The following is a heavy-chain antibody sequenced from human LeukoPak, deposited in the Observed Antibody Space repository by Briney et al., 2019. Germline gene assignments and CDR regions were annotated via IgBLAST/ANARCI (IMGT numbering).Heavy chain of an antibody. D-gene: IGHD3-22*01. CDR1: GFTFSSYW. CDR3: ARADSSGFDY. Sequence: GGSLRLSCAASGFTFSSYWMNWARQAPGKGLEWVASINHNGNVNYYVDSVKGRFTISRDNAKNTLYLQMNSLRAEDTAVYYCARADSSGFDYWGQGTLVTVSS. CDR2: INHNGNVN. J-gene: IGHJ4*02. V-gene: IGHV3-7*03.